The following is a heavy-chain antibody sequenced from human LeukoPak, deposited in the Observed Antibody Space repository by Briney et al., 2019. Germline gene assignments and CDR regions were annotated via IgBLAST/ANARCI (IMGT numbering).Heavy chain of an antibody. D-gene: IGHD3-3*01. Sequence: GESLKISCKGSGYSFTNYWIGWVRQMPGKGLEWMGIIYPGDSDTRYSPSFQGQVTISADKSISTAYLQWSSLKASDTAMYYCARNPRGDFWSGYYYYFDYWGQGTLVTVSS. CDR3: ARNPRGDFWSGYYYYFDY. V-gene: IGHV5-51*01. CDR2: IYPGDSDT. CDR1: GYSFTNYW. J-gene: IGHJ4*02.